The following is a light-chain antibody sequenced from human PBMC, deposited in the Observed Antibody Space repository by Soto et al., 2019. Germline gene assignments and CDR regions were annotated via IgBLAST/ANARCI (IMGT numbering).Light chain of an antibody. J-gene: IGKJ3*01. CDR1: QSINSY. CDR2: DAS. V-gene: IGKV1-39*01. CDR3: QQSYIPPFT. Sequence: DIEMTQSPSSLSASEGDRVTITCRASQSINSYLNWYQQKPGNTPKLLIYDASALQSGIPSSFSSSGAEAEFSLTITNRPPDDFATYYCQQSYIPPFTFGPGTTVDVK.